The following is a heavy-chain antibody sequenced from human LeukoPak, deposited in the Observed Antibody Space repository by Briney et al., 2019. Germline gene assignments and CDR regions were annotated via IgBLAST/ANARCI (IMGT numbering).Heavy chain of an antibody. V-gene: IGHV4-4*07. J-gene: IGHJ4*01. Sequence: PSETLSLICTVSGGSISRYYWSWIRHPAGKGRECIGRIYTSGSTNYNPSLKSRVTMSGGTSKNQFSLKLSSVTAADTAVYYCARERGYCGGNSCFYFDYWGHGTLVTVSS. D-gene: IGHD2-15*01. CDR1: GGSISRYY. CDR3: ARERGYCGGNSCFYFDY. CDR2: IYTSGST.